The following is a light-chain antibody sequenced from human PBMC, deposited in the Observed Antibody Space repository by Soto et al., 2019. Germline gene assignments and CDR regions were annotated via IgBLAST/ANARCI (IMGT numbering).Light chain of an antibody. J-gene: IGKJ2*01. CDR2: AAS. CDR1: QGISSW. CDR3: QQYKNYSYI. V-gene: IGKV1-12*01. Sequence: DIQMTQSPSSVSASVGDRVTITCRASQGISSWLAWYQQKPGKAPKLLIYAASSLQSGVPSRFSGSGSGTDFTLSITSLQPDDFATYYCQQYKNYSYIFGQGTKLEIK.